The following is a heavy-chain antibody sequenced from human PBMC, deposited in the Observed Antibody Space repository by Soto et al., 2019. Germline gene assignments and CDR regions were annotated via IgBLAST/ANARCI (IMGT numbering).Heavy chain of an antibody. CDR1: GGSISSGRYS. D-gene: IGHD2-21*02. J-gene: IGHJ4*02. CDR3: ARMTSLYYFDY. V-gene: IGHV4-30-2*01. Sequence: QLRLQESGSGLVKPSQTLSLTCAVSGGSISSGRYSWSWIRQPPGKGLEWIGYIYHSGSTYYNPSLKSRVTISLDRSKNHFSLNLNSVTAADAAVYFCARMTSLYYFDYWGQGTLVTVSS. CDR2: IYHSGST.